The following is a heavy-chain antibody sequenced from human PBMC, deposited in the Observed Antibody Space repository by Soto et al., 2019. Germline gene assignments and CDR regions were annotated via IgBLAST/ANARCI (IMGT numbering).Heavy chain of an antibody. J-gene: IGHJ4*02. V-gene: IGHV3-74*01. CDR1: GFTFSTYW. D-gene: IGHD1-26*01. Sequence: PGGSLRLSCAASGFTFSTYWMHWIRQVPGKGLEWVSRINSDASHTYYADSVKGRFTIFRDDSKKMMFLQMSSLRAGDTAVYYCAKSGPTNFFDHWGQGSLVTVSS. CDR3: AKSGPTNFFDH. CDR2: INSDASHT.